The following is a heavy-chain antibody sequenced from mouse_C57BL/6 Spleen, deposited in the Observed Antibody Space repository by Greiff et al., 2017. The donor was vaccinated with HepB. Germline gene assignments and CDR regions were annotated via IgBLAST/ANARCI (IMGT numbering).Heavy chain of an antibody. CDR1: GYTFTSYW. CDR3: ARDHYYGSSHWYFDV. CDR2: IDPSDSET. V-gene: IGHV1-52*01. D-gene: IGHD1-1*01. Sequence: QVQLQQPGAELVRPGSSVKLSCKASGYTFTSYWMHWVKQRPIQGLEWIGNIDPSDSETHYNQKFKDKATLTVDKSSSTAYMQLSSLTSEDSAVYYCARDHYYGSSHWYFDVWGTGTTVTVSS. J-gene: IGHJ1*03.